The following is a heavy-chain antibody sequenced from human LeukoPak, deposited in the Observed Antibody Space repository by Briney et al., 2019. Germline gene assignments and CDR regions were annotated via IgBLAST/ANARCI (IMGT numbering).Heavy chain of an antibody. CDR1: GFTFSSYA. CDR2: ISGSGGST. CDR3: AKDGTRYCSGGSCYSTPY. D-gene: IGHD2-15*01. J-gene: IGHJ4*02. Sequence: GGSLRLSCAVSGFTFSSYAMRWVRQAPGKGLGWVSAISGSGGSTYYADSVKGRFTISRDNSKNTLYLQMNSLRAEDTAVYYCAKDGTRYCSGGSCYSTPYWGQGTLVTVSS. V-gene: IGHV3-23*01.